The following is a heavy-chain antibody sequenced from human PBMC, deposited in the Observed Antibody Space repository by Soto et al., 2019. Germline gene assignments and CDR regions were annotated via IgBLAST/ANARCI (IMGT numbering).Heavy chain of an antibody. CDR3: ARERYQVISDGMDV. CDR2: INPPTGGT. Sequence: ASVKVSCKASGYTFTSYYIHWVREAPGQGLEWMGWINPPTGGTSYAKKFQGRVTLSRDTSINTAYLELSRLRFDDAAVYFCARERYQVISDGMDVWGQGTTVTVSS. V-gene: IGHV1-2*02. CDR1: GYTFTSYY. J-gene: IGHJ6*02. D-gene: IGHD2-2*01.